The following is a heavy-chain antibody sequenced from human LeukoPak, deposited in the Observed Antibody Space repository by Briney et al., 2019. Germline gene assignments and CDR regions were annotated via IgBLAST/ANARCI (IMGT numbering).Heavy chain of an antibody. V-gene: IGHV4-4*07. CDR3: ARDWGTGSYRVLGY. D-gene: IGHD1-26*01. Sequence: PSETLSLTCTVSSSSISIFSWSWIRQPAGKGLEWIGRIYTSGSTNYDPSLKSRVTISVDKSKNQVSLKLSSVTAADTAVYYCARDWGTGSYRVLGYWGQGALVTVSS. CDR2: IYTSGST. CDR1: SSSISIFS. J-gene: IGHJ4*02.